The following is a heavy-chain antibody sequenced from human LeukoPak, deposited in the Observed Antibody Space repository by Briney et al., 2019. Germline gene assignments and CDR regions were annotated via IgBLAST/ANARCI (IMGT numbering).Heavy chain of an antibody. CDR1: GGSISSYY. V-gene: IGHV4-59*12. Sequence: SETLSLTCTVSGGSISSYYWSWIRQPPGKGLEWIGYIYYSGSTNYNPSLKSRVTISVDKSKNQFSLKLSSVTAADTAVYYCASGSAVAGYYYYYYMDVWGKGTTVTISS. CDR2: IYYSGST. D-gene: IGHD6-19*01. CDR3: ASGSAVAGYYYYYYMDV. J-gene: IGHJ6*03.